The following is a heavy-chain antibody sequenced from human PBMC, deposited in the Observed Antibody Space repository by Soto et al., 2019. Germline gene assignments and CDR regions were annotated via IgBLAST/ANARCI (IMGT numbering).Heavy chain of an antibody. CDR1: GGSVTSGGYY. Sequence: QVQLQESGPGLVKPSQTLSLTCTVTGGSVTSGGYYCNWIRQHPGKGLEWIGHNHYTGNPFYNPSLKSRVTISVDTSKNQFSLKLTSVTAADTAVYYCATGDLTAGELFFGYWGQGILVTVSP. CDR2: NHYTGNP. J-gene: IGHJ4*02. CDR3: ATGDLTAGELFFGY. V-gene: IGHV4-31*03. D-gene: IGHD3-10*01.